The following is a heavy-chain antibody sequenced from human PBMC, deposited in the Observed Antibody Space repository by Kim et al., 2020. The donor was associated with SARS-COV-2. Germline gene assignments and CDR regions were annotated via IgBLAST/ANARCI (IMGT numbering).Heavy chain of an antibody. CDR2: VYDSGIT. Sequence: SETLSLTCTVSGGSISGHYWSWIRQPPGRGLEWIGYVYDSGITYYNSSLQSRVTISEDTSKNQFSLKLSSVTASDTAVYYCAREEHYDRYSYRSFDHWGQGTLVTVSS. CDR1: GGSISGHY. CDR3: AREEHYDRYSYRSFDH. V-gene: IGHV4-59*11. J-gene: IGHJ4*02. D-gene: IGHD5-18*01.